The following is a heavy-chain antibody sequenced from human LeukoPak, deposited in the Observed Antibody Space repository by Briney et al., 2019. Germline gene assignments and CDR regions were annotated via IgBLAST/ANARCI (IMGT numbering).Heavy chain of an antibody. J-gene: IGHJ6*02. CDR3: ARDCSGGSCYSGWGYYYGMDV. Sequence: GGSLRLSCAASGFTFDDYAMHWVRQAPGKGLEWVSGVTWNSGSIAYADSVKGRFTISRDNAKNSLYLQMNSLRAEDTAVYYCARDCSGGSCYSGWGYYYGMDVWGQGTTVTVSS. D-gene: IGHD2-15*01. CDR2: VTWNSGSI. V-gene: IGHV3-9*01. CDR1: GFTFDDYA.